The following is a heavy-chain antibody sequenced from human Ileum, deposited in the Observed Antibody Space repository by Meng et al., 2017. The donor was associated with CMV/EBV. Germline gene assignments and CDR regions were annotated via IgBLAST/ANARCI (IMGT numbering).Heavy chain of an antibody. CDR2: INHSGST. J-gene: IGHJ6*02. V-gene: IGHV4-34*01. CDR1: GGSFSGYY. CDR3: ARRPDSSGYSPWYYYGMDV. D-gene: IGHD3-22*01. Sequence: SETLSLTCAVYGGSFSGYYWSWSRQPPGKGLEWIGEINHSGSTNYNPSLKSRVTISVDTSKNQFSLKLSSVTAADTAVYYCARRPDSSGYSPWYYYGMDVWGQGTTVTVSS.